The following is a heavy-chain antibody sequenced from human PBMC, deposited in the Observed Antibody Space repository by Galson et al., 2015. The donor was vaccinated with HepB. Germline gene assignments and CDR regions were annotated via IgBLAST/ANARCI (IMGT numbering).Heavy chain of an antibody. CDR3: ARDRSLRFLEWLAFSFDY. CDR1: GFTFSSYA. Sequence: LILSCAASGFTFSSYAMHWVRQAPGKGLEWVAVISYDGSNKYYADSVKGRFTISRDNSKNTLYLQMNSLRAEDTAVYYCARDRSLRFLEWLAFSFDYWGQGTLGTVSP. D-gene: IGHD3-3*01. V-gene: IGHV3-30-3*01. CDR2: ISYDGSNK. J-gene: IGHJ4*02.